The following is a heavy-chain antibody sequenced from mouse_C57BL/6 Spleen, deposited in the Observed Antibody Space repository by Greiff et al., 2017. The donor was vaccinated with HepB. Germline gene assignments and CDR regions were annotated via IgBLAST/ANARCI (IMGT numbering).Heavy chain of an antibody. CDR1: GYAFTNYL. Sequence: VQLQQSGAELVRPGTSVKVSCKASGYAFTNYLIEWVKQRPGQGLEWIGVINPGSGGTNYNEKFKGKATLTADKSSSTAYMQLSSLTSAYSAVYFCARSGYYDSSYFDYWGQGTTLTVSS. J-gene: IGHJ2*01. D-gene: IGHD1-1*01. CDR2: INPGSGGT. CDR3: ARSGYYDSSYFDY. V-gene: IGHV1-54*01.